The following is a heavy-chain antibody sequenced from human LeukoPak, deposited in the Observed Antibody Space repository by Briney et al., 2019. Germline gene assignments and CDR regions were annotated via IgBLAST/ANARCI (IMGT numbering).Heavy chain of an antibody. Sequence: SCKASGYTFTDYFMHWVRQAPGKGLEWIGYIYYSGSTTYNPSLRSRVTISVDTSKNQFSLKLSSVTAADTAVYYCARVFYYGSGTFDLWGRGTLVTVSS. J-gene: IGHJ2*01. V-gene: IGHV4-59*01. CDR2: IYYSGST. CDR1: GYTFTDYF. CDR3: ARVFYYGSGTFDL. D-gene: IGHD3-10*01.